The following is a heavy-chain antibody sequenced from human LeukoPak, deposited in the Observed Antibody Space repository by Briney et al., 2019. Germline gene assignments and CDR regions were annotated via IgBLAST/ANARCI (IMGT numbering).Heavy chain of an antibody. V-gene: IGHV4-59*01. CDR2: INYSGST. J-gene: IGHJ4*02. CDR3: ARARGDCQIFDY. Sequence: SETLSLTCTVSGGSISNYYWSWIRQPPGKGLEWIGYINYSGSTNYNPSLKSRVTISVDTSKNQFSLNLSSVTAADTAVYYCARARGDCQIFDYWGQGTLVTVSS. CDR1: GGSISNYY. D-gene: IGHD3-10*01.